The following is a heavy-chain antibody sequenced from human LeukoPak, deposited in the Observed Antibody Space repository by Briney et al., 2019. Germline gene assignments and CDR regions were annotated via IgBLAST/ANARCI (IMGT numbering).Heavy chain of an antibody. Sequence: GESLKISCKGSGYSFTSYWIGWVRQMPGKGLDWMGIIYPGDSDTRYSPSFQGQVTISADKSISTAYLQWSSLKASDTAMYYCARRGNWNRNSYYFDYWGQGTLVTVSS. CDR2: IYPGDSDT. CDR3: ARRGNWNRNSYYFDY. CDR1: GYSFTSYW. J-gene: IGHJ4*02. D-gene: IGHD1-20*01. V-gene: IGHV5-51*01.